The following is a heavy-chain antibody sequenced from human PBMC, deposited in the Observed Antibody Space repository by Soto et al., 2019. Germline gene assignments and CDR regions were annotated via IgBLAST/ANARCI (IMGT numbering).Heavy chain of an antibody. D-gene: IGHD5-12*01. V-gene: IGHV1-8*01. J-gene: IGHJ4*02. CDR3: AVGQGDIVATIFGVDFDY. CDR1: GYTFTSYD. CDR2: MNPNSGNT. Sequence: GASVKVSCKASGYTFTSYDINWVRQATGQGLEWMGWMNPNSGNTGYAQKFQGRVTMTRNTSISTAYMELSSLRSEDTAVYYCAVGQGDIVATIFGVDFDYWGQGTLVTVSS.